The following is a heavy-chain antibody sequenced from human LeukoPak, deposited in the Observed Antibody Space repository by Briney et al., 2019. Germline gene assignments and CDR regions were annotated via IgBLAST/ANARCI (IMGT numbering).Heavy chain of an antibody. Sequence: PGGSLILTCAASGFTFSSYSMNWVRQAPGKGLEWVSSISSSSSYIYYADSVKGRFTISRDNAKNSLYLQMNSLRDEDTAVYYCARASRSGSYYFDYWGQGTVVTVSS. D-gene: IGHD3-10*01. CDR1: GFTFSSYS. CDR2: ISSSSSYI. J-gene: IGHJ4*02. V-gene: IGHV3-21*01. CDR3: ARASRSGSYYFDY.